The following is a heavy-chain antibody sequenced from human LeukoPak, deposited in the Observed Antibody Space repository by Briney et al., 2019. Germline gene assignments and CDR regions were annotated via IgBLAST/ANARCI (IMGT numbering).Heavy chain of an antibody. CDR1: GGSISNINYY. Sequence: SETLSLTCTVSGGSISNINYYWGWIRQPPGKGLEWIGSIYYSGSTYYNPSLKSRVTISVDTAKNQFSLKLSSVTAADTAVYYCARPRKRGYSYGYLYWGQGTLVTVSS. CDR2: IYYSGST. J-gene: IGHJ4*02. CDR3: ARPRKRGYSYGYLY. D-gene: IGHD5-18*01. V-gene: IGHV4-39*01.